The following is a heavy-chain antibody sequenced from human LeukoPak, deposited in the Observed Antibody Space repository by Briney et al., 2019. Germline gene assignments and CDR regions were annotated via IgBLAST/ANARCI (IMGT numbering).Heavy chain of an antibody. CDR2: INHSGST. D-gene: IGHD5-24*01. V-gene: IGHV4-34*01. CDR1: GGSFSGYY. J-gene: IGHJ4*02. CDR3: ATEMATAIDY. Sequence: SKTLSLTCAVYGGSFSGYYWSWIRQPPGKGLEWIGEINHSGSTNYNPSLKSRVTISVDTSKNQFSLKLSSVTAADTAVYYCATEMATAIDYWGQGTLVTVSS.